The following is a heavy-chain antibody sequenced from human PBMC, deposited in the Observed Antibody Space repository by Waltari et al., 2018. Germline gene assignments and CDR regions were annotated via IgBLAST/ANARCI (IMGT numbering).Heavy chain of an antibody. J-gene: IGHJ4*02. V-gene: IGHV4-39*07. CDR3: ARDLGALEYYFDY. Sequence: QLQLQESGPGLVKPSETLSLTCTVSGGSISSSSYYWGWLRQPPGKGLEWIGSIYYSGSTYYNPSLKSRVTISVDTSKNQFSLKLSSVTAADTAVYYCARDLGALEYYFDYWGQGTLVTVSS. CDR1: GGSISSSSYY. CDR2: IYYSGST. D-gene: IGHD3-3*01.